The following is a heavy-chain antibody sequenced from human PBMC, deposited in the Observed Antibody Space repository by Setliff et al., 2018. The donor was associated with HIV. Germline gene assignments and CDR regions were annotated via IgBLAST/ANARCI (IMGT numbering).Heavy chain of an antibody. CDR2: INPNSGNS. J-gene: IGHJ4*02. Sequence: ASVKVSCKASGYTFTSYDFNWVRQATGQGLEWMGWINPNSGNSGYAQKFQGRVIITEDTSTDTAYMELSSLRSEDTAVYYCATDSNFGGIVTPWDYWGQGTLVTVSS. CDR1: GYTFTSYD. V-gene: IGHV1-8*03. D-gene: IGHD1-26*01. CDR3: ATDSNFGGIVTPWDY.